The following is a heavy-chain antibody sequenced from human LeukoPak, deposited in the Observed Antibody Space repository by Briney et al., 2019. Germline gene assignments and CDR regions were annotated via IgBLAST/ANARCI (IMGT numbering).Heavy chain of an antibody. Sequence: GGSLRLSCAASGFTFSSYWMSWVRQAPGKGLEWVANIKRDGSEKYYVDSVKGRFTISRDNADNSLYLQMNSLRAEDTAFYYCARARDYGSGKANAFDIWGQGTMVTVSS. V-gene: IGHV3-7*05. CDR3: ARARDYGSGKANAFDI. CDR2: IKRDGSEK. D-gene: IGHD3-10*01. CDR1: GFTFSSYW. J-gene: IGHJ3*02.